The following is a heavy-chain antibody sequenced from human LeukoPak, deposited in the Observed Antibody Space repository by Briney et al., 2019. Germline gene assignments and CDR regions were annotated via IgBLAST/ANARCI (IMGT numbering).Heavy chain of an antibody. J-gene: IGHJ4*02. CDR2: TSYSGST. V-gene: IGHV4-59*01. D-gene: IGHD1-1*01. Sequence: SETLSLTCTVSIGSISNYYWSWIRQPPGKGLEWIGYTSYSGSTKYNPSLKSRVTISVDTSKNQFSLKLSSVTAADTAMYYCARDSYNYGSGSLDYWGRGTLVTVSS. CDR1: IGSISNYY. CDR3: ARDSYNYGSGSLDY.